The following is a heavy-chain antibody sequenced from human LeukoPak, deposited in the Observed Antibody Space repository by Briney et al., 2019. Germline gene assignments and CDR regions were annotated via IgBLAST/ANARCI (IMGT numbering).Heavy chain of an antibody. V-gene: IGHV3-53*01. CDR1: EFTVSRNY. J-gene: IGHJ4*02. Sequence: GGPLRLSCTASEFTVSRNYMLWVRQAPGKGLEWVSLIFSNGDTHYADSVKGRFTISRDTSKNTVSLQMNSLRVEDTAMYYCTRDQMNYWGQGTLVTVSS. CDR3: TRDQMNY. D-gene: IGHD5-24*01. CDR2: IFSNGDT.